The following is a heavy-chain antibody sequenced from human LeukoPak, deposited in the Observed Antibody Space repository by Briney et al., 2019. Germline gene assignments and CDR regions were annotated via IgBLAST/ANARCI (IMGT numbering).Heavy chain of an antibody. V-gene: IGHV3-21*01. J-gene: IGHJ5*02. D-gene: IGHD3-10*01. CDR3: AKERGYYGSGSLGWFDP. Sequence: GGSLRLSCAASGFTLSRYSMNWVRQAPGKGLEWVSSISSGSSYIYYAGSVKGRFTIPRDNSKNTLYLQMNGLRAEDTAVYYCAKERGYYGSGSLGWFDPWGQGTLVTVSS. CDR1: GFTLSRYS. CDR2: ISSGSSYI.